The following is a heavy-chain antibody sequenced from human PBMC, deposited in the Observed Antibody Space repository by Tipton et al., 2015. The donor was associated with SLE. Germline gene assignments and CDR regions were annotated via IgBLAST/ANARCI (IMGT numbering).Heavy chain of an antibody. D-gene: IGHD5-18*01. CDR1: GFTFSSYA. J-gene: IGHJ4*02. Sequence: SLRLSCAASGFTFSSYAMSWVRQAPGKGLEWVSVIRGSGDDTQYADSVKCRFTISRDNSKKTLFLQLDSLKADDTAVYYCAKGGGGYGYEDYWGQGTLVTVSS. CDR2: IRGSGDDT. V-gene: IGHV3-23*01. CDR3: AKGGGGYGYEDY.